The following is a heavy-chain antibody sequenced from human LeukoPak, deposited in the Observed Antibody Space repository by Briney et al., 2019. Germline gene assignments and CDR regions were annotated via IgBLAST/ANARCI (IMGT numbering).Heavy chain of an antibody. V-gene: IGHV3-9*03. J-gene: IGHJ3*02. CDR3: AKDSSGYDSGAFDI. Sequence: PGGSLRLSXAASGFTFDDYAMHWVRQAPGKGLEWVSGISWNSGSIGYAGSVKGRFTISRDNAKNSLYLQMNSLRAEDMALYYCAKDSSGYDSGAFDIWGQGTMVTVSS. CDR2: ISWNSGSI. CDR1: GFTFDDYA. D-gene: IGHD5-12*01.